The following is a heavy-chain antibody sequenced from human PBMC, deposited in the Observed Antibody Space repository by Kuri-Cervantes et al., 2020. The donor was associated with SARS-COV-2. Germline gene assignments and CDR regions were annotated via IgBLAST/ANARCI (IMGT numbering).Heavy chain of an antibody. CDR3: ARDRGKIAARIYYYGMDV. Sequence: LSLTCAASGFTFSSYSMNWVRQAPGKGLEWVSSISSSSSYIYYADSVKGRFTISRDNAKNSLYLQMNSLRAEDTAVYYCARDRGKIAARIYYYGMDVWGQGTTVTVSS. CDR2: ISSSSSYI. D-gene: IGHD6-6*01. CDR1: GFTFSSYS. V-gene: IGHV3-21*01. J-gene: IGHJ6*02.